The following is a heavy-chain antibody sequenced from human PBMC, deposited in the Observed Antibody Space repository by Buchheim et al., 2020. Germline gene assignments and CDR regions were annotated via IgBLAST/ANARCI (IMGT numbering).Heavy chain of an antibody. Sequence: QVQLQQWGAGLLKPSETLSLTCAVSGGSFSGYYWSWIRQPPGKGLEWIGEINHSGSTNYNPSPKSRVTISVDTSNNQSPLKLSSVTAADTAAYYCARFGSRTYYYYYGMDVWGQGTT. V-gene: IGHV4-34*01. CDR2: INHSGST. D-gene: IGHD2-2*01. CDR3: ARFGSRTYYYYYGMDV. J-gene: IGHJ6*02. CDR1: GGSFSGYY.